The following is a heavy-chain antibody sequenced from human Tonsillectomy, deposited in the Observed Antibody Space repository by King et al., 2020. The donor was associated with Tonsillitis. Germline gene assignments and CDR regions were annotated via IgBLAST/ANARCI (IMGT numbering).Heavy chain of an antibody. V-gene: IGHV4-61*02. J-gene: IGHJ5*02. CDR2: IYTSGST. Sequence: VQLQESGPGLVKPSQTLSLTCTVSGDSITSGSYYWSWIRQPAGKGLEWIGRIYTSGSTSYNPSLKSRVTISADTSKNQFSLNLSSVTAADTAVYYCAGGEAGFGGNWGDPWGQGTLVTVSS. CDR1: GDSITSGSYY. CDR3: AGGEAGFGGNWGDP. D-gene: IGHD3-10*01.